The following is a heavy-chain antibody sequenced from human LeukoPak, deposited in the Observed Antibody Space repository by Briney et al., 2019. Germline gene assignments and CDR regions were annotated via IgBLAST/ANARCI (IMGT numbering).Heavy chain of an antibody. CDR3: ARPDHSNSSDIRPNAFDI. CDR1: GGSITSSSYY. D-gene: IGHD6-6*01. Sequence: SETLSLTCTVSGGSITSSSYYWGWIRQPPGKGLEWIGSIYYSGSTYYNPSLKSRVTISLDTSKNQFPLKLSSVTAADTAVYYCARPDHSNSSDIRPNAFDIWGQGTMVTVSS. CDR2: IYYSGST. V-gene: IGHV4-39*01. J-gene: IGHJ3*02.